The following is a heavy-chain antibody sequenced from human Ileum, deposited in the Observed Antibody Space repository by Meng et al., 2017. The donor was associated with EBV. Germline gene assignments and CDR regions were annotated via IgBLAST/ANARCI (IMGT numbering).Heavy chain of an antibody. D-gene: IGHD5-24*01. J-gene: IGHJ4*02. CDR1: VYTFTNNG. Sequence: QVEMVQCGAEVREPGGTFMVACEGSVYTFTNNGVSEVRQTTGQGLEWMGWINPKTGTAHYAKKFQGSVSMNRDTSINTAYMGLSSLTSEDTAVYYCVRTLERGDYWGQGTLVTVSS. V-gene: IGHV1-8*01. CDR2: INPKTGTA. CDR3: VRTLERGDY.